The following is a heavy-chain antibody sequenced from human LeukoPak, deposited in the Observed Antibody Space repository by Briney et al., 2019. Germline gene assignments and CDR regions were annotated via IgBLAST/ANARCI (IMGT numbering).Heavy chain of an antibody. CDR3: ARLAYSGSYQYYFDY. CDR1: GYTFTSYG. D-gene: IGHD1-26*01. Sequence: ASVKVSCKASGYTFTSYGISWVRQAPGQGLEWMGWISAYNGNTNYAQKLQGRVTMTTDTSTSTAYMELRSLRSDDTAVYYCARLAYSGSYQYYFDYWGQGTLVTVSS. V-gene: IGHV1-18*01. CDR2: ISAYNGNT. J-gene: IGHJ4*02.